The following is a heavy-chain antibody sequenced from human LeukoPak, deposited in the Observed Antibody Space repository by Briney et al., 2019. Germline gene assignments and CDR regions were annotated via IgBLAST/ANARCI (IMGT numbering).Heavy chain of an antibody. CDR3: AKVRAPSGWFNSDY. CDR1: GFTFSSYA. Sequence: GGSLRLSCAASGFTFSSYAMHWVRQAPGKGLEWVAVISHDGSNKYYADSVKGRFTISRDNSKNTLYLQMNSLRVEDTAAYYCAKVRAPSGWFNSDYWGQGTLVTVSS. D-gene: IGHD6-19*01. J-gene: IGHJ4*02. CDR2: ISHDGSNK. V-gene: IGHV3-30*04.